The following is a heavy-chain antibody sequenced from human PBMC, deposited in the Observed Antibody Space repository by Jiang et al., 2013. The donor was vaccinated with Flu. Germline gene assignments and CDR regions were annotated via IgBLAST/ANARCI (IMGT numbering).Heavy chain of an antibody. CDR3: ARTMTKVTREWFDP. CDR1: GGSISSDSYY. J-gene: IGHJ5*02. Sequence: GLVKPSETLSLSCTVSGGSISSDSYYWAWLRQTPGKGLEWITSTLYSGTTYYNPSLSSRVTISVDTSKNQFSLNLSSVTAADTAVYYCARTMTKVTREWFDPWGQGTLVTVSS. V-gene: IGHV4-39*07. CDR2: TLYSGTT. D-gene: IGHD4-17*01.